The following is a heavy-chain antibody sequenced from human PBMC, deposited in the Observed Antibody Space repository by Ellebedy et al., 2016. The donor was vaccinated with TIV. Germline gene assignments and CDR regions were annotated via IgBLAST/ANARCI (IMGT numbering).Heavy chain of an antibody. CDR2: INSDGSST. CDR3: ARDLSPFSSGWINGMDV. V-gene: IGHV3-74*01. D-gene: IGHD6-19*01. CDR1: GFTFSSYW. J-gene: IGHJ6*02. Sequence: GESLKISCAASGFTFSSYWMHWVRQAPGKGLVWVSRINSDGSSTSYADSVKGRFTISRDNAKNTLYLQMNSLRAEDTAVYYCARDLSPFSSGWINGMDVWGQGTTVTVSS.